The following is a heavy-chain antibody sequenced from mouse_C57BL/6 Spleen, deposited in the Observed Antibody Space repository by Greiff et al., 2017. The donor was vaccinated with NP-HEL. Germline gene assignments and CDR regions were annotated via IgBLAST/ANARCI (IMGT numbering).Heavy chain of an antibody. V-gene: IGHV5-17*01. Sequence: VQLKESGGGLVKPGGSLKLSCAASGFTFSDYGMHWVRQAPEKGLEWVAYISSGSSTIYYADTVKGRFTISRDNAKNTLFLQMTSLRSEDTAMYYCATYYSNYEWFAYWGQGTLVTVSA. CDR1: GFTFSDYG. J-gene: IGHJ3*01. CDR2: ISSGSSTI. D-gene: IGHD2-5*01. CDR3: ATYYSNYEWFAY.